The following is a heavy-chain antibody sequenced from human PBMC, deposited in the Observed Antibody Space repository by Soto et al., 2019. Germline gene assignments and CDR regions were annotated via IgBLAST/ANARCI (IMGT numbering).Heavy chain of an antibody. CDR1: GFTFSNYG. D-gene: IGHD3-22*01. CDR3: ARDYDSSGYPRYYFDY. J-gene: IGHJ4*02. V-gene: IGHV3-33*01. Sequence: GSLRLSWAASGFTFSNYGMHWGRQAPGKGLEWVAVIWYDGSKKYYADSVKGRFTISRDNSKNTLYLQMNSLRAEDTAVYYCARDYDSSGYPRYYFDYWGQGT. CDR2: IWYDGSKK.